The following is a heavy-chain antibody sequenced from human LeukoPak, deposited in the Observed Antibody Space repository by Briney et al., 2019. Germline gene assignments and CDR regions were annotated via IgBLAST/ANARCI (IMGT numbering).Heavy chain of an antibody. J-gene: IGHJ4*02. V-gene: IGHV1-69*06. D-gene: IGHD4-23*01. CDR1: GGTFSSYA. CDR2: IIPIFGTA. Sequence: ASVEFSCKASGGTFSSYAISWVRQAPGQGLEWMGGIIPIFGTANYAQKFQGRVTITADKSTSTAYMELSSLGSEDTAVYYCARHSTTVVTFSLSLGYFDYWGQGTLVTVSS. CDR3: ARHSTTVVTFSLSLGYFDY.